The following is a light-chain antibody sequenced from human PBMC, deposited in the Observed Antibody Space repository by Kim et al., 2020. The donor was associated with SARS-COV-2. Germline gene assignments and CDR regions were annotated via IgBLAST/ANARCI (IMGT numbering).Light chain of an antibody. V-gene: IGKV3-15*01. CDR3: HQYNSWPLT. CDR2: GAS. CDR1: QSVSSN. J-gene: IGKJ4*01. Sequence: EIVMTQSPATLSMSPGERATLSCRASQSVSSNLAWYQQKPGQAPRLLIYGASTRATGIPARFSGSGSGTQFTLTISSLQSEDFAVYYCHQYNSWPLTFGGGTKVDIK.